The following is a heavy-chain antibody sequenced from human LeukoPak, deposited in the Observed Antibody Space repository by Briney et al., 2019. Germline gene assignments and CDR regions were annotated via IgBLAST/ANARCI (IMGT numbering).Heavy chain of an antibody. D-gene: IGHD3-3*01. Sequence: ASVKVSCKASGYTFTGYYMHWVRQAPGQGLEWMGWINPNSGGTNYAQKFQGRVTMTRDTSISTAYMELSRLRSDGTAVYYCASPYTIFGVLSAEYFQHWGQGTLVTVSS. CDR2: INPNSGGT. V-gene: IGHV1-2*02. CDR3: ASPYTIFGVLSAEYFQH. CDR1: GYTFTGYY. J-gene: IGHJ1*01.